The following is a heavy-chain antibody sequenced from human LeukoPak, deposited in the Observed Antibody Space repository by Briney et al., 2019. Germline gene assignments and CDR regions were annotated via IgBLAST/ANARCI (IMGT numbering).Heavy chain of an antibody. V-gene: IGHV1-8*01. CDR2: MNPNSGNT. CDR1: GYTLTSYD. CDR3: ARGPGYCSGGSCYYYMDV. Sequence: ASVKVSCKASGYTLTSYDINWVRQATGQGLEWMGWMNPNSGNTGYAQKFRGRVTMTRNTSISTAYMELSSLRSEDTAVYYCARGPGYCSGGSCYYYMDVWGKGTTVTVSS. D-gene: IGHD2-15*01. J-gene: IGHJ6*03.